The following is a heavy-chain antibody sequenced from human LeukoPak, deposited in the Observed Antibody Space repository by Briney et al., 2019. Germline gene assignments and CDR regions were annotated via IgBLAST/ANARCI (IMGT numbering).Heavy chain of an antibody. CDR2: ISGGGGTG. CDR1: GYTFTTYD. D-gene: IGHD3-10*01. J-gene: IGHJ5*02. V-gene: IGHV1-3*01. CDR3: ARVLWFGHLYNWFDP. Sequence: ASVTVSCTASGYTFTTYDINWVRQAPGQRLEWMGWISGGGGTGIYSQNFQDRVTITWDTSATTAYMELNSLRSEDTAVYYCARVLWFGHLYNWFDPWGQGTLVTVSS.